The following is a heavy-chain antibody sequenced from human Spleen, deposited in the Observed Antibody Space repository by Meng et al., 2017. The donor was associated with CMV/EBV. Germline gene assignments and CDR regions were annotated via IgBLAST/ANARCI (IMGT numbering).Heavy chain of an antibody. J-gene: IGHJ4*02. CDR3: AREGDASFDY. Sequence: GESLKISCAASGFTFSSYEMNWVRQAPGKGLEWVSSISSSSSYIYYADSVKGRFTISRDNAKNSQYLQMNSLRAEDTAVYYCAREGDASFDYWGQGTLVTVSS. V-gene: IGHV3-21*01. CDR1: GFTFSSYE. D-gene: IGHD3-16*01. CDR2: ISSSSSYI.